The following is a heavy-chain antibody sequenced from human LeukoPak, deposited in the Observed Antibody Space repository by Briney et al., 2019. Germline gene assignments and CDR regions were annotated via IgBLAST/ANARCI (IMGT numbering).Heavy chain of an antibody. J-gene: IGHJ6*03. D-gene: IGHD6-19*01. CDR3: ATSSGWPGYYYYDMDV. Sequence: PSQTLSLTCSVSGGSISSRSYDWTWIRQPAGKGLEWIGRIYTSGSTNYNPSLKSRVTISVDTSKNQFSLKLSPVTAADTAGYYCATSSGWPGYYYYDMDVWGKGTTVTVSS. V-gene: IGHV4-61*02. CDR1: GGSISSRSYD. CDR2: IYTSGST.